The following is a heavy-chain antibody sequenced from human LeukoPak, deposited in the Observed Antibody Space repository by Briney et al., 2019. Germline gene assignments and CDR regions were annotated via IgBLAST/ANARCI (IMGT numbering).Heavy chain of an antibody. V-gene: IGHV4-34*01. CDR1: GGSFSGYY. D-gene: IGHD2-2*01. CDR3: ARGYCSSTSCPGGD. CDR2: INHSGST. Sequence: SETLSLTCAVYGGSFSGYYWSWIRQPPGKGLEWIGEINHSGSTNYNPSLKSRVTISVDTSKNQFSLKLSSVTAADTAVYYCARGYCSSTSCPGGDWGQGTLVTVSS. J-gene: IGHJ4*02.